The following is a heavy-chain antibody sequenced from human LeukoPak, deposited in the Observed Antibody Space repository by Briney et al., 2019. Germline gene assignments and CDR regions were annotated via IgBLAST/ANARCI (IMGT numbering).Heavy chain of an antibody. CDR2: IRSTANGYAT. V-gene: IGHV3-73*01. J-gene: IGHJ4*02. CDR1: GFTFSGSA. CDR3: AKVGLRGYYYDSSGYYLWFDY. Sequence: SGGSLRLSCAASGFTFSGSALHWVRRASGKGLEWVGRIRSTANGYATAYAASVKGRFTISRDNSKNTLYLQMNSLRAEDTAVYYCAKVGLRGYYYDSSGYYLWFDYWGQGTLVTVSS. D-gene: IGHD3-22*01.